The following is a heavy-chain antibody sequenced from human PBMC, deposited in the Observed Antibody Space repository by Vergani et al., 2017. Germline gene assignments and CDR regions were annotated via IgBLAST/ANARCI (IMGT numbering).Heavy chain of an antibody. CDR3: ARMGGYDDGDAFRISYFDS. V-gene: IGHV4-31*03. CDR2: IYSTGST. Sequence: QVQLQESGPGLVKPSQTLSLTCSVSGDSISSGVYYWNWIRQHPGKGLEWIGYIYSTGSTNHNPSLRRRINMSVDTSKNQFSLKLNSVTAADTAMYYCARMGGYDDGDAFRISYFDSWGAGILVTVSS. D-gene: IGHD2-21*01. CDR1: GDSISSGVYY. J-gene: IGHJ4*02.